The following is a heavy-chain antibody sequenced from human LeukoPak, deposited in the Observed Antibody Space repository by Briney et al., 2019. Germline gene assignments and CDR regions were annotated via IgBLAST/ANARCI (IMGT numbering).Heavy chain of an antibody. CDR3: AKDHLLGFGELLYFFDY. J-gene: IGHJ4*02. Sequence: PGGSLRLSCAASGFPFSSYAMSWVRQAPGKGLEWVSAISGSGGSTYYADSVKGRFTISRDNSKNTPYLQMNSLRAEDTAVYYCAKDHLLGFGELLYFFDYWGQGTLVTVSS. D-gene: IGHD3-10*01. CDR1: GFPFSSYA. V-gene: IGHV3-23*01. CDR2: ISGSGGST.